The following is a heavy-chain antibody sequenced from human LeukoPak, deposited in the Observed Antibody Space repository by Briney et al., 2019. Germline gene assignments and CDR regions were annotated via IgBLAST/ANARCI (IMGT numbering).Heavy chain of an antibody. D-gene: IGHD6-19*01. V-gene: IGHV3-53*01. Sequence: GGSLRLSCAASGFTDSSNYMSWVRQAPGKGLEWVSVIYSGGSTYYADSVKGRFTISRDNSKNTLYLQMNSLRAEDTAVYYCARPVIAVAGKYYYYYYMDVWGKGTTVTVSS. CDR3: ARPVIAVAGKYYYYYYMDV. CDR2: IYSGGST. J-gene: IGHJ6*03. CDR1: GFTDSSNY.